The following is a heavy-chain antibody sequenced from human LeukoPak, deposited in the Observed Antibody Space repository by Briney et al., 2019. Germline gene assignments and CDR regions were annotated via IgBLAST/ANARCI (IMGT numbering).Heavy chain of an antibody. J-gene: IGHJ5*02. CDR1: GGSISSNNDF. CDR3: ARDLSIAAANWFDP. CDR2: IYYSGTT. Sequence: SETLSLTCTVSGGSISSNNDFWGWIRQPPGKGLEWIASIYYSGTTFYNPSLRSRLTISVDTSKNQFSLKLSSVTAADTAVYYCARDLSIAAANWFDPWGQGTLVTVSS. V-gene: IGHV4-39*07. D-gene: IGHD6-13*01.